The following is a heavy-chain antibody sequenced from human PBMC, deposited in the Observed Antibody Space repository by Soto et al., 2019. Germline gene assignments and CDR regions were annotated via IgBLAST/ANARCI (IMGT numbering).Heavy chain of an antibody. J-gene: IGHJ5*02. V-gene: IGHV1-3*01. CDR1: GYTFTSYA. Sequence: QVPLVQSGAEVKKPGASVKVSCKASGYTFTSYAMHWVRQAPGQRLEWMGWINAGNGNTKYSQKFQGRVTITRDTSASTAYMELSSLRSEDTSVYYCARERTTMERGGFGPWGQGTLVTVSS. CDR3: ARERTTMERGGFGP. CDR2: INAGNGNT. D-gene: IGHD3-10*01.